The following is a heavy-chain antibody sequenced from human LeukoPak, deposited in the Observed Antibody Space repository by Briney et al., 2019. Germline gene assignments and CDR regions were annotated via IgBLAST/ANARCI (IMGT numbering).Heavy chain of an antibody. CDR3: ATRTPGNYPYDY. CDR1: GLTFSTSP. V-gene: IGHV3-23*01. D-gene: IGHD3-22*01. J-gene: IGHJ4*02. CDR2: TSGTTGDT. Sequence: GGSLRLSCAASGLTFSTSPMNWVRQAPGKGLEWVSTSGTTGDTYYADSVKGRFTISRDNSKNTLYLQMTSLRAEDTALYYCATRTPGNYPYDYWGQGTLVIVSP.